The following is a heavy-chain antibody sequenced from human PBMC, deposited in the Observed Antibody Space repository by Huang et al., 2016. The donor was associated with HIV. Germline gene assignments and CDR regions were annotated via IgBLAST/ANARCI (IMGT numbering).Heavy chain of an antibody. CDR1: GFTFSSYG. Sequence: QVQLVESGGGVVQPGRSLRISCAASGFTFSSYGMHWVRQASGRVLEGVGIISDEAKTKYYADSVKGRLRNSRENSKTKLDLKLHSLRLEDTAVYYCEKGGSAAAVLDFWGQGTLVTVSS. CDR2: ISDEAKTK. V-gene: IGHV3-30*18. D-gene: IGHD6-13*01. CDR3: EKGGSAAAVLDF. J-gene: IGHJ4*02.